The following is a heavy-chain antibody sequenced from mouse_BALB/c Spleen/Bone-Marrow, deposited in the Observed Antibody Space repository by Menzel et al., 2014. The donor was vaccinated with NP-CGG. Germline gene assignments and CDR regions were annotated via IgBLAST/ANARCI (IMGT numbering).Heavy chain of an antibody. CDR2: IDPYSGCT. CDR1: DYAFTRYN. D-gene: IGHD1-1*01. CDR3: ARKLSRSMDY. Sequence: VQLQQSRPELVKPGASVKLSCQASDYAFTRYNLYWANHSHGKSLERIGYIDPYSGCTNYNQKCKVKATLDVDKNSRKAQMHRNRLTSEDSAFYYSARKLSRSMDYWGQGTSVTVS. J-gene: IGHJ4*01. V-gene: IGHV1S135*01.